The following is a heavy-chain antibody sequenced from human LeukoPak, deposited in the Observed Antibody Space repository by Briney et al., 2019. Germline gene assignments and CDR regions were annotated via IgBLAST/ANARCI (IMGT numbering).Heavy chain of an antibody. CDR1: GGSISSGGYY. Sequence: SETLSLTCTVSGGSISSGGYYWSWIRQPPGKGLEWIGEINHSGSTNYNPSLKSRVTISVDTSKNQFSLKLSSVTAADTAVYYCASRYYGMDVWGQGTTVTVSS. CDR3: ASRYYGMDV. V-gene: IGHV4-39*07. CDR2: INHSGST. J-gene: IGHJ6*02.